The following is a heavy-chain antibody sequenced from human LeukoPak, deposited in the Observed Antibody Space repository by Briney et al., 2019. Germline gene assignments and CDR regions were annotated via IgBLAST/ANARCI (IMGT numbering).Heavy chain of an antibody. CDR3: ARSPDYGDYYYYMDV. CDR2: IYSGGST. Sequence: GGSLRLSCAASGFTLSSNYMSWVRQAPGKGLEWVSVIYSGGSTYYADSVKGRFTISRDNSKNTLYLQMNSLRAEDTAVYYCARSPDYGDYYYYMDVWGKGTTVTVPS. CDR1: GFTLSSNY. V-gene: IGHV3-66*02. J-gene: IGHJ6*03. D-gene: IGHD4-17*01.